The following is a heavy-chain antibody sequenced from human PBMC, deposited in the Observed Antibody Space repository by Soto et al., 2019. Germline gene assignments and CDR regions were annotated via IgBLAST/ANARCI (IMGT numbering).Heavy chain of an antibody. J-gene: IGHJ4*02. CDR1: GGTFSSYA. Sequence: ASVKVSCKASGGTFSSYAISWVRQAPGQGLEWMGGIIPIFGTANYAQKFQGRVTITADESTSTAYMELSSLRSEDTAVYYCARDLGEQWLGPVDYWGQGTLVTVSS. CDR2: IIPIFGTA. D-gene: IGHD6-19*01. V-gene: IGHV1-69*13. CDR3: ARDLGEQWLGPVDY.